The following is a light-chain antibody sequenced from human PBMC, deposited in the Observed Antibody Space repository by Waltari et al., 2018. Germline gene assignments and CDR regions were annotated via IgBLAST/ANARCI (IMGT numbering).Light chain of an antibody. CDR1: QSVLYSSNNKND. J-gene: IGKJ2*01. CDR3: QQYYSALRGT. V-gene: IGKV4-1*01. CDR2: WAS. Sequence: DIVMTQSPDSLAVSLGERATINCKSSQSVLYSSNNKNDLAWYQQKPGQPPKLLIYWASTRESGVPDRFSGSGSGTDFTLTISSLQAEDVAVYYCQQYYSALRGTFGPGTKLEIK.